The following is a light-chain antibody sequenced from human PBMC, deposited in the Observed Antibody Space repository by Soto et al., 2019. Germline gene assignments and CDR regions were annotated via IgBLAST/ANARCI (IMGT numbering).Light chain of an antibody. V-gene: IGLV2-14*01. CDR1: SSDVGRYNH. CDR3: NSHTSGDFRV. Sequence: QSVLTQPASVSGSPGQSITISCTGTSSDVGRYNHVSWYQHHPGKAPKLLISEVSKRPSGVSNRFSGSKSDYTASLTISGLQAEDEADYYCNSHTSGDFRVFGTGTKVTV. CDR2: EVS. J-gene: IGLJ1*01.